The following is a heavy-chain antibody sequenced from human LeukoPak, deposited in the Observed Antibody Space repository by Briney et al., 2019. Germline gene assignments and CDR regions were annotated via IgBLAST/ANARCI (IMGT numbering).Heavy chain of an antibody. Sequence: GGSLRLSCAASGFTFSDYYMSWIRQAPGKGLEWVSYISSSGSTIYYADSVKGRFTISRDNAKNSLYLQMNSLRAEDTAVYYCARVSRNTAMAPFYYWGQGTLVTVSS. V-gene: IGHV3-11*01. D-gene: IGHD5-18*01. CDR2: ISSSGSTI. CDR3: ARVSRNTAMAPFYY. J-gene: IGHJ4*02. CDR1: GFTFSDYY.